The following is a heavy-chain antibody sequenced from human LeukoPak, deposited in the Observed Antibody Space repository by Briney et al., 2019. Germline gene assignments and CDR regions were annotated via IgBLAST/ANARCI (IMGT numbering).Heavy chain of an antibody. Sequence: PGGSLRLSCAASGFTFSSYGMHWVRQAPGKGVAWVAFIRYDGSNKYYADSVKGRFTISRDNSKNTLYLQMNSLRAEDTAVYYCAKEYRTMVRGVIITPFFAFDIWGQGTMVTVSS. CDR3: AKEYRTMVRGVIITPFFAFDI. CDR2: IRYDGSNK. V-gene: IGHV3-30*02. CDR1: GFTFSSYG. J-gene: IGHJ3*02. D-gene: IGHD3-10*01.